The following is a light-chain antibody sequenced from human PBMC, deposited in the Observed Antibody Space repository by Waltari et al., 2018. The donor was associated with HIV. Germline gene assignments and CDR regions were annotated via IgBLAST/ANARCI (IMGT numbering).Light chain of an antibody. Sequence: QVVLTQSPSASASLGASVKRTCTLSSGHSSYAIAWHQQQPEKGPRYLMKLKSDGSHTKGDGIPDRFSGSSSGAERYLTISSLQSEDEADYYCQTWDTGIRVFGFGTKVTVL. CDR2: LKSDGSH. CDR1: SGHSSYA. V-gene: IGLV4-69*02. J-gene: IGLJ1*01. CDR3: QTWDTGIRV.